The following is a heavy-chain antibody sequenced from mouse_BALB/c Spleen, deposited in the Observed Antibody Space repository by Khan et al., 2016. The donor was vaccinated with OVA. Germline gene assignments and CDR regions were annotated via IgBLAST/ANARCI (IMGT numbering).Heavy chain of an antibody. CDR2: ISSGGSYN. Sequence: EVQLQESGGGLVKPGGSLKLSCAASGFTFSSYAMSWVRQTPEKRLEWVATISSGGSYNYYPDSVKGRFTISRDNARNTLYVQMSSLRSEDTAIYYCARTAWGYFDYWGQGTTLTVSS. V-gene: IGHV5-9-3*01. CDR1: GFTFSSYA. J-gene: IGHJ2*01. D-gene: IGHD1-2*01. CDR3: ARTAWGYFDY.